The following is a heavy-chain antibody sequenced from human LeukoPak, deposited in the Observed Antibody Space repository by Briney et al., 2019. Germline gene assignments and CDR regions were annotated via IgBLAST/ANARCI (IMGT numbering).Heavy chain of an antibody. J-gene: IGHJ4*02. CDR3: ARGNWKTGDFDY. V-gene: IGHV3-21*01. CDR1: GFTFSSYS. CDR2: ISSSSSYI. D-gene: IGHD1-20*01. Sequence: GGSLRLSCAASGFTFSSYSMNWVRQAPGKGLEWVSSISSSSSYIYYADSVKGRFTISRDNAKNSLYLQMNSLRAEDTAVYYCARGNWKTGDFDYWGQGTLVTVSS.